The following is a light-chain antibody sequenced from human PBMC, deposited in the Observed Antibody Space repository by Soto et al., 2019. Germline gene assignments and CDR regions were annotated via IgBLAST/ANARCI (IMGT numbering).Light chain of an antibody. CDR2: SNN. CDR1: SSNIGSNT. Sequence: QSVLTQPPSASGTPGQWVTISCSGSSSNIGSNTVNWYQQLPGTAPRHLIYSNNQRPSGVPDRFSGSKSGTSASLAINGLQSEDEADYYCAAWDDSLNGHYVFGTGTKVTVL. CDR3: AAWDDSLNGHYV. J-gene: IGLJ1*01. V-gene: IGLV1-44*01.